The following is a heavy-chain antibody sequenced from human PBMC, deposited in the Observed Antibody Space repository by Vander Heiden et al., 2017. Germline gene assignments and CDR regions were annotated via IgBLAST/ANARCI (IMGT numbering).Heavy chain of an antibody. CDR1: GFRFTTAW. D-gene: IGHD6-6*01. CDR3: TTDRGIARRPLFDY. CDR2: IKSKADGGTT. Sequence: EVQLVESGGGLVKPGESLGLSCAPTGFRFTTAWMGWVRQAPGRGLEWVGRIKSKADGGTTDYATPVKGRFTISTEDSKNTMFLQMRRLTTEDSAVYYCTTDRGIARRPLFDYWGQGTLVTVS. V-gene: IGHV3-15*01. J-gene: IGHJ4*02.